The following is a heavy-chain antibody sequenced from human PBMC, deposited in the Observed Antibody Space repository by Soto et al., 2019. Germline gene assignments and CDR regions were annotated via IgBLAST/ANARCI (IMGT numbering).Heavy chain of an antibody. CDR3: ARGSGSSSWDDY. J-gene: IGHJ4*02. CDR1: GYTFTSYA. V-gene: IGHV1-3*05. Sequence: QVQLVQSGAEEKKPGASVKVSCKASGYTFTSYAMHWVRQAPGQRLEWMGWINAGNGNTKYSQKFQGSVTITRNTTARTAYMELSSLRSEDTAVYYCARGSGSSSWDDYWGQGTLGTVSS. CDR2: INAGNGNT. D-gene: IGHD3-22*01.